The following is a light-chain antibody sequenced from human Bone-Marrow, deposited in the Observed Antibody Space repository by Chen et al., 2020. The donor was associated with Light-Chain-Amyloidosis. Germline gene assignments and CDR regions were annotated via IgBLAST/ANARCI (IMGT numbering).Light chain of an antibody. Sequence: QSALTQPASVSGSPGQSITISCTGTSSDVGGYNYVSWYQQHPGKAPKLMIYDVSNRPSGVAIRFSGSKSGNTASRTISGLHAEDGADYHCTSYTSGSTLWVFGGGTKLTVL. CDR2: DVS. CDR3: TSYTSGSTLWV. CDR1: SSDVGGYNY. V-gene: IGLV2-14*03. J-gene: IGLJ3*02.